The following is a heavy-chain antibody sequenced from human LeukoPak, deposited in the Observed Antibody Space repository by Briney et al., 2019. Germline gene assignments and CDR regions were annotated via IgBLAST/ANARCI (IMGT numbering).Heavy chain of an antibody. CDR2: ISSSSSTI. V-gene: IGHV3-48*02. D-gene: IGHD3-22*01. J-gene: IGHJ4*02. CDR1: GXTFSSYS. CDR3: ARSFGYYYDSSGQFDY. Sequence: GGSLRLSCAASGXTFSSYSMNWVRQAPGKGLEWVSYISSSSSTIYYADSVKGRFTISRDNAKNSLYLQMNSLRDEDTAVYYCARSFGYYYDSSGQFDYWGQGTLATVSS.